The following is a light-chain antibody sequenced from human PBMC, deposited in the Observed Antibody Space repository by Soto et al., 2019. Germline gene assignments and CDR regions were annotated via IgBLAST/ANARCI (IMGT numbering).Light chain of an antibody. CDR3: QQYNSYPMYT. J-gene: IGKJ2*01. CDR1: QSISSG. V-gene: IGKV1-5*01. Sequence: DIQMTQSPSTLSAYVGDRVTITCRASQSISSGLAWYQQKPGKAPKLLIYDASSLESGVPSRFSGSGSGTEFTITISSRQPDDFATSHCQQYNSYPMYTFGQGTNLEIK. CDR2: DAS.